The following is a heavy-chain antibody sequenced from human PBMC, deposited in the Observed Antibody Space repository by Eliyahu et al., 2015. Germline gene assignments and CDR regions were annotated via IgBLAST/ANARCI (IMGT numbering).Heavy chain of an antibody. V-gene: IGHV4-31*03. CDR2: IYXSXNT. Sequence: QVQLQESGPGLVKPSQTLSLTCTVSGXSISSGGYYWXWIRQHPGKGLEWIGYIYXSXNTYYNPSLKSRVTVSLDTSKNQFSLKLSSVTAADTAVYYCARVKDYYDSSGMVIREGAFDIWGQGTMVTVSS. D-gene: IGHD3-22*01. J-gene: IGHJ3*02. CDR3: ARVKDYYDSSGMVIREGAFDI. CDR1: GXSISSGGYY.